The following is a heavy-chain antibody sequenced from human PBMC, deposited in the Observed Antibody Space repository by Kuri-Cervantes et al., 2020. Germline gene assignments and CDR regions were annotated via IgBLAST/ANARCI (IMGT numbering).Heavy chain of an antibody. CDR3: ARDLAVSDY. D-gene: IGHD3-3*02. CDR2: INPNSGGT. V-gene: IGHV1-2*02. Sequence: ASVKVSCKASGYTFTSYGFTCVRQAPGQGLEWMGWINPNSGGTNYAQKFQGRVTMTRDTSISTAYMELSRLRSDDTAVYYCARDLAVSDYWGQGTLVTVSS. J-gene: IGHJ4*02. CDR1: GYTFTSYG.